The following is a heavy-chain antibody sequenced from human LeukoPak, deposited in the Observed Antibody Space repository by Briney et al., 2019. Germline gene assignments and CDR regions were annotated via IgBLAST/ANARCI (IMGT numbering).Heavy chain of an antibody. Sequence: PGGSLRLSCVASGFTFSNYAMSWVRQAPGKGLEWVSGISDSGGRTYNADSVKGRFTISRDNSKNTLYLQMNSLRAEDTAVYYCAKTRPLDSSSWSHGDYWGQGTLVTVSS. CDR3: AKTRPLDSSSWSHGDY. CDR1: GFTFSNYA. CDR2: ISDSGGRT. J-gene: IGHJ4*02. V-gene: IGHV3-23*01. D-gene: IGHD6-13*01.